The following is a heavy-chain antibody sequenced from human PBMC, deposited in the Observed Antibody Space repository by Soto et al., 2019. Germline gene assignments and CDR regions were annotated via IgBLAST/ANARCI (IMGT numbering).Heavy chain of an antibody. D-gene: IGHD3-22*01. J-gene: IGHJ4*02. CDR1: GFTFSSYA. V-gene: IGHV3-30-3*01. CDR2: ISYDGSNK. CDR3: AREGDSSGLFWDCFDY. Sequence: SLRLSCAASGFTFSSYAMHWVRQAPGKGLEWVAVISYDGSNKYYADSVKGRFTISRDNSKNTLYLQMNSLRAEDTAVYYCAREGDSSGLFWDCFDYWGQGTLVTVSS.